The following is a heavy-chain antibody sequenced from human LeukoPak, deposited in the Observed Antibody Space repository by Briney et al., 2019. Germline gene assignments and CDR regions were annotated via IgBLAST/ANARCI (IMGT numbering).Heavy chain of an antibody. J-gene: IGHJ6*03. D-gene: IGHD3-10*01. CDR1: GYTFTSYY. Sequence: ASVKVSCKGSGYTFTSYYMHWVRQAPGQGLEWVGVINPSGGSRSYAQKFQGRVTITRDTSTSTVYMELSRLRSEDTAVYYCARDLGGYGSGSYYMDVWGKGTTVTVSS. CDR3: ARDLGGYGSGSYYMDV. CDR2: INPSGGSR. V-gene: IGHV1-46*01.